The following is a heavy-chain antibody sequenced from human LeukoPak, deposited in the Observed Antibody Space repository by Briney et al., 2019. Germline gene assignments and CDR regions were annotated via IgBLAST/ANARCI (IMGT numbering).Heavy chain of an antibody. D-gene: IGHD2-2*01. V-gene: IGHV1-46*01. J-gene: IGHJ4*02. CDR2: INPSGGST. CDR1: GYTFTSYY. Sequence: ASVKVSCKASGYTFTSYYMHWVRQAPGQGLEWMGVINPSGGSTSYAQKFQGRVTMTRDTSTSTVYMELSSLRSEDTDVYYCARIGDSTSCYGPCAYFDYWGQGTLVTVSS. CDR3: ARIGDSTSCYGPCAYFDY.